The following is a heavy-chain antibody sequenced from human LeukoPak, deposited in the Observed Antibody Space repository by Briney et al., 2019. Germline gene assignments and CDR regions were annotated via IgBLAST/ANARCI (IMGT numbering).Heavy chain of an antibody. J-gene: IGHJ4*02. CDR2: ISGSGGST. Sequence: GGSLRLSCAASGFTFSSYAMSWVRQAPRKGLEWVSAISGSGGSTYYADSVKGRFTISRDNSKNTLYLQMNSLRAEDTAVYYCAKALYSRRNCSSTSCRPYWGQGTLVTVSS. D-gene: IGHD2-2*01. CDR1: GFTFSSYA. V-gene: IGHV3-23*01. CDR3: AKALYSRRNCSSTSCRPY.